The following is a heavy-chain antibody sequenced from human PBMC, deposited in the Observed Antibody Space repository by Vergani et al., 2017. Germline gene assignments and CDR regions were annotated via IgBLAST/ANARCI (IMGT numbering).Heavy chain of an antibody. D-gene: IGHD3-10*01. V-gene: IGHV4-38-2*01. CDR3: ARGLLLWFGELLTHLDY. CDR1: GYSISSGYY. CDR2: IYHSGST. Sequence: QVQLQESGPGLVKPSEPLSLTCAVSGYSISSGYYWGWIRQPPGKGLEWIGSIYHSGSTYYNPSLKSRVTISVDTSKNQFSLKLSSVTAADTAVYYCARGLLLWFGELLTHLDYWGQGTLVTVSS. J-gene: IGHJ4*02.